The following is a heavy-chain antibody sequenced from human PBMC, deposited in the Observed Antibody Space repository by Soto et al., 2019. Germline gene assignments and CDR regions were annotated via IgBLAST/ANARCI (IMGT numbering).Heavy chain of an antibody. V-gene: IGHV3-66*01. J-gene: IGHJ6*03. Sequence: GGSLRLSCAASGFTVSSNYMSWVRQAPGKGLEWVSVIYSGGSTYYADSVKGRFTISRDNSKNTLYLQMNSLRAEDTAVYYCAKGGSYYYGSGSSYYLDVWGKGTTVTVSS. CDR1: GFTVSSNY. D-gene: IGHD3-10*01. CDR2: IYSGGST. CDR3: AKGGSYYYGSGSSYYLDV.